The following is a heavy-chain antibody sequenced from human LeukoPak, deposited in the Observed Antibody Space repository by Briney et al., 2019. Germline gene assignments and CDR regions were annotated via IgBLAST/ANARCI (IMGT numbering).Heavy chain of an antibody. CDR3: ARDLVGYNWNDDPYYYMDV. CDR2: IYTSGST. D-gene: IGHD1-1*01. Sequence: PSETLSLTCTVSGGSISSGSYYWSWIRQPAGKGLEWIGRIYTSGSTNYNPSLKGRVTISVDTSKNQFSLKLSSVTAADTAVYYCARDLVGYNWNDDPYYYMDVWGKGTTVTVSS. CDR1: GGSISSGSYY. J-gene: IGHJ6*03. V-gene: IGHV4-61*02.